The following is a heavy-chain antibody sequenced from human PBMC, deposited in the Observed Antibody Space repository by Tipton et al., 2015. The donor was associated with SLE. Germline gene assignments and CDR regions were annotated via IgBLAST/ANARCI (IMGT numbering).Heavy chain of an antibody. CDR2: IYYSGST. J-gene: IGHJ5*02. CDR1: GGSFSSYY. CDR3: ARQYVVVPAAKLSWFDP. V-gene: IGHV4-39*01. D-gene: IGHD2-2*01. Sequence: TLSLTCAVYGGSFSSYYWGWIRQPPGKGLEWIGSIYYSGSTYYNPSLKSRVTISVDTSKNQFSLKLSSVTAADTAVYYCARQYVVVPAAKLSWFDPWGQGTLVTVSS.